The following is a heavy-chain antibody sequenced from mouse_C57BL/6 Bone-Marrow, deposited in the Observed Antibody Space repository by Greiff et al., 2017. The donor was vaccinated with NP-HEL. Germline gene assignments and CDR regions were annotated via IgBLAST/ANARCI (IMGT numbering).Heavy chain of an antibody. D-gene: IGHD1-1*01. J-gene: IGHJ1*03. CDR1: GYTFTSYW. CDR3: ARVIYYYGSSYDDFDV. V-gene: IGHV1-69*01. Sequence: QVQLQQPGAELVMPGASVKLSCKASGYTFTSYWMHWVKQRPGQGLEWIGEIDPSDSYTNYNQKFKGKSTLTVDKSSSTAYMQLSSLTSEDSAVYYCARVIYYYGSSYDDFDVWGTGTTVTVSS. CDR2: IDPSDSYT.